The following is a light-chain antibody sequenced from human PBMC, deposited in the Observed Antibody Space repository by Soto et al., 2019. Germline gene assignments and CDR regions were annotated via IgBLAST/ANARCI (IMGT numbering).Light chain of an antibody. CDR1: QGISSY. Sequence: AIRMTQSPSSFSASTGDRVTITCRASQGISSYLAWYQQKPGKAPKLLIYAASTLQSGVPSRFSGSGSGTDFTLTISRLEPEDFAVYYCQQYGKSAMFTFGQGTKLEIK. V-gene: IGKV1-8*01. J-gene: IGKJ2*01. CDR2: AAS. CDR3: QQYGKSAMFT.